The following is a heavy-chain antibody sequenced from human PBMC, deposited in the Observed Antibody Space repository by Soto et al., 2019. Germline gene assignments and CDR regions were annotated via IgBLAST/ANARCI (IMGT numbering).Heavy chain of an antibody. Sequence: SETLSLTCTVSGGSISSSSYYWGWIRQPPGKGLEWIGSIYYSGSTYYNPSLKSRVTISVDTSKNQSSLKLSSVTAADTAVYYFARDSTYYDFWSDFGVHGMDVWGQGTTVTVSS. CDR2: IYYSGST. CDR3: ARDSTYYDFWSDFGVHGMDV. CDR1: GGSISSSSYY. J-gene: IGHJ6*02. V-gene: IGHV4-39*02. D-gene: IGHD3-3*01.